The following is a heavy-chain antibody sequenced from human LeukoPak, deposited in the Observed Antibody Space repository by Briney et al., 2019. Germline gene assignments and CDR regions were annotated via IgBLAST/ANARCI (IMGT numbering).Heavy chain of an antibody. V-gene: IGHV1-69*05. D-gene: IGHD3-22*01. CDR1: GGTFSSYA. J-gene: IGHJ4*02. Sequence: SVKVSCKASGGTFSSYAISWVRQAPGQGLEWMGGIIPIFGTANYAQKFQGRVTMTTDTSTSTAYMELRSLRSDDTAVYYCARDSSDYYFDYWGQGTLVTVSS. CDR3: ARDSSDYYFDY. CDR2: IIPIFGTA.